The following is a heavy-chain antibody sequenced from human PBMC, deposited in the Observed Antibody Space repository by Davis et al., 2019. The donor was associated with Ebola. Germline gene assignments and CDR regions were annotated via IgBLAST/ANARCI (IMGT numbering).Heavy chain of an antibody. CDR1: GYPFTAYG. CDR2: ISADNGKI. D-gene: IGHD2-15*01. CDR3: ASSEGYLYGMDV. Sequence: ASVKVSCKTSGYPFTAYGISWVRQAPGQGLEWMGWISADNGKIKYAQKVQGRATMTTDTSTSTAYMELRSLRSDDTAVYYCASSEGYLYGMDVWGQGTTVTVSS. J-gene: IGHJ6*02. V-gene: IGHV1-18*01.